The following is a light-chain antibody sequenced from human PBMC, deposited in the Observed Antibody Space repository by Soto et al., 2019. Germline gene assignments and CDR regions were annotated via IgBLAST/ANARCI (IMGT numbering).Light chain of an antibody. CDR2: DAS. J-gene: IGKJ5*01. Sequence: EIVLTQSPATLSLSPGERATLSCRASQSVSSYLAWYQQKPGQDPRLLIYDASNRATGIPARFSGSGSWTNFTLTISSRQPEDFAVYYCQQRSNWPPITFGQGTRLEIK. V-gene: IGKV3-11*01. CDR3: QQRSNWPPIT. CDR1: QSVSSY.